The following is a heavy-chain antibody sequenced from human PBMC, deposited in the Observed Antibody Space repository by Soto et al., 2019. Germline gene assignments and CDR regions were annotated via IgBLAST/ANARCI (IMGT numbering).Heavy chain of an antibody. J-gene: IGHJ5*02. D-gene: IGHD6-13*01. Sequence: GESLKISCKGSGYSFTSYWIGWVRQMPGKGLEWMGIIYPGDSDTRYSPSFQGQVTISADKSISTAYLQWSSLKASDTAMYYCARHPGTDSSWYPNWFDPWGQGTLVTVSS. CDR2: IYPGDSDT. CDR1: GYSFTSYW. V-gene: IGHV5-51*01. CDR3: ARHPGTDSSWYPNWFDP.